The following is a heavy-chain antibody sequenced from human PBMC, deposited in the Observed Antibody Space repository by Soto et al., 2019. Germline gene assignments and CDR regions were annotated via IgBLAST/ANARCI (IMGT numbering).Heavy chain of an antibody. Sequence: QVHLEQWGAGLLKPSETLSLSCGVSGGSFSENYWTWFRQHPGKGLEWIGEISPSGTTKYVPSLKSRVTLSKGTSKNLFSLKVTSVTAADTAVYFCATSFWFGTQPEIWGQGTLVTVSS. CDR3: ATSFWFGTQPEI. CDR2: ISPSGTT. J-gene: IGHJ1*01. D-gene: IGHD3-10*01. CDR1: GGSFSENY. V-gene: IGHV4-34*01.